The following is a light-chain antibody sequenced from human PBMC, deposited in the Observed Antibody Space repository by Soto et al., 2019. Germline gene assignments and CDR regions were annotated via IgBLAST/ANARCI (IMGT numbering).Light chain of an antibody. Sequence: EIVMTQSPVTLSVSPGERVTLSCRSSQNLHSFLNWYQQKPGQPPKLLIYWASTRQSGVPDRFSGSGSGTDFTLTINSLQAEDVAVYYCQQYYSTPWTFGQGTKVDIK. CDR3: QQYYSTPWT. V-gene: IGKV4-1*01. J-gene: IGKJ1*01. CDR1: QNLHSF. CDR2: WAS.